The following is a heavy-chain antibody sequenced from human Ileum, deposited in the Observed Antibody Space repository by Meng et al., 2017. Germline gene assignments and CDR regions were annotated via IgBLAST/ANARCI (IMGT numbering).Heavy chain of an antibody. J-gene: IGHJ4*02. CDR1: GASISSDN. Sequence: QVSLQESGPGLVKPSETQSPTCTVSGASISSDNWSWIWQPPGEGPEWIGYISYSGSTKYDPSLKSRLSLSLDTSKNQISLKLTSVTAADTAVYYCARGFYDSRGYSNPFDYWGQGTLVTVSS. V-gene: IGHV4-59*01. D-gene: IGHD3-22*01. CDR2: ISYSGST. CDR3: ARGFYDSRGYSNPFDY.